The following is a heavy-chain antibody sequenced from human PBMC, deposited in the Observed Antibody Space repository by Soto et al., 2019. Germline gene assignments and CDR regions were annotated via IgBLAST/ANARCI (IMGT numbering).Heavy chain of an antibody. J-gene: IGHJ3*02. CDR2: IIPIFGTA. V-gene: IGHV1-69*13. D-gene: IGHD4-17*01. CDR1: GGTFSSYA. Sequence: GASVKVSCKASGGTFSSYAISWVRQAPGQGLEWMGGIIPIFGTANYAQKFQGRVTITADESTSTAYMELSSLRSEDTAVYYCARDWGSGTVTMHDAFDIWGQGTMITVS. CDR3: ARDWGSGTVTMHDAFDI.